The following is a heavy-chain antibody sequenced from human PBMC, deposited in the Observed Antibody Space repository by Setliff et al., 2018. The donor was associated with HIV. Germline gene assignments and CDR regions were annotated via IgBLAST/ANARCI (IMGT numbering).Heavy chain of an antibody. CDR2: ISGSGGST. D-gene: IGHD2-21*02. CDR1: GFIFDRYG. CDR3: ARLRLYNSALDY. Sequence: GGSLRLSCAASGFIFDRYGMHWVRQAPGKGLEWVSAISGSGGSTYYADSVNGRFTLSRDISENALYLQIDSLRPEDTAVYYCARLRLYNSALDYWGQGTLVTVSS. J-gene: IGHJ4*02. V-gene: IGHV3-23*01.